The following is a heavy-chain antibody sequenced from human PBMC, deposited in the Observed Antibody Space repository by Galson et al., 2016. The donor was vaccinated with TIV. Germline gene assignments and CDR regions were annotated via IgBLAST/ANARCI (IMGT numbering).Heavy chain of an antibody. CDR1: GFTFSNNE. CDR2: IGTAGDT. V-gene: IGHV3-13*01. J-gene: IGHJ6*03. Sequence: SLRLSCAASGFTFSNNEMHWVRHATGKGLEWVSGIGTAGDTYYEGSVKGRFTISRENAKNSLYLQMNSLKAGDTAVYYCAREALFGYYYMDVWGKGTTVTVSS. CDR3: AREALFGYYYMDV. D-gene: IGHD3-3*01.